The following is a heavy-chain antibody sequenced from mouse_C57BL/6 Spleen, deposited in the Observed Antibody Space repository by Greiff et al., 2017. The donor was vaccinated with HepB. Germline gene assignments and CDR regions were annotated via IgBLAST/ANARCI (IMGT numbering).Heavy chain of an antibody. CDR2: INPNNGGT. D-gene: IGHD1-1*01. Sequence: VHVKQSGPELVKPGASVKISCKASGYTFTDYYMNWVKQSHGKSLEWIGDINPNNGGTSYNQKFKGKATLTVDKSSSTAYMELRSLTSEDSAVYYCAYYYGAWFAYWGQGTLVTVSA. V-gene: IGHV1-26*01. CDR1: GYTFTDYY. J-gene: IGHJ3*01. CDR3: AYYYGAWFAY.